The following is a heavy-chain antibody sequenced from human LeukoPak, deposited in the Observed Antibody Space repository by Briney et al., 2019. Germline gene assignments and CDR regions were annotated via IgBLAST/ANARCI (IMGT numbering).Heavy chain of an antibody. CDR3: AALCRGFRGYFDWLFPGY. CDR1: GYNFSTYW. Sequence: GESLKISCQASGYNFSTYWIGWVRQMPRKSLEWRGIIYPGDSHTRYSPSFKGQVTISADMSITAAYLQWSSLKASETAMYLCAALCRGFRGYFDWLFPGYWGQGTLVTVSS. J-gene: IGHJ4*02. V-gene: IGHV5-51*01. CDR2: IYPGDSHT. D-gene: IGHD3-9*01.